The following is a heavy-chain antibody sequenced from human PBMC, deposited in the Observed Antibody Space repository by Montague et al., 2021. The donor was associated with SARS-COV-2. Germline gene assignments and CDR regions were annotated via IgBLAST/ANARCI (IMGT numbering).Heavy chain of an antibody. CDR2: ISSSGFTR. CDR1: GFTFSSYE. CDR3: AKIVATISLRGGPYFDY. D-gene: IGHD5-12*01. Sequence: SLRLSCAASGFTFSSYEMSWVRQAPGKGLEWVSYISSSGFTRYYADSVKGRFTISRDNAKNSLYLQVNSLRAEDSAVYYCAKIVATISLRGGPYFDYWGQGTLVTVSS. V-gene: IGHV3-48*03. J-gene: IGHJ4*02.